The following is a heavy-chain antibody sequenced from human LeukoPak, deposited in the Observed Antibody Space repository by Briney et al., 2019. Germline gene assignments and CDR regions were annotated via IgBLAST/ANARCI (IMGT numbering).Heavy chain of an antibody. V-gene: IGHV1-2*02. CDR2: INPNSGVT. CDR1: GFTFSGYY. Sequence: ASVKVSCKASGFTFSGYYIHWVRQAPGQGLEWMGWINPNSGVTDYAQKFQGRVAMTRDTSISIAYMELSRLRSDDTAVYYCARGAGYCGSTSCFKYFQHWGQGTLVTVSS. CDR3: ARGAGYCGSTSCFKYFQH. D-gene: IGHD2-2*01. J-gene: IGHJ1*01.